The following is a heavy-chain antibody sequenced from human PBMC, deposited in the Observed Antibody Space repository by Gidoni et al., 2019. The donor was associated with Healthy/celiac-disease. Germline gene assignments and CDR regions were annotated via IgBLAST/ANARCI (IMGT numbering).Heavy chain of an antibody. D-gene: IGHD5-12*01. CDR3: ARAGYHYFDY. J-gene: IGHJ4*02. Sequence: EVQLVESGGGLVQPGGSLRLHCAASGFTVSSNYMSGVRQAPGKGREWVSVIYSGGSTYYADSVKGRFTISRDNSKNTLYLQMNSLRAEDTAVYYCARAGYHYFDYWGQGTLVTVSS. CDR1: GFTVSSNY. CDR2: IYSGGST. V-gene: IGHV3-66*01.